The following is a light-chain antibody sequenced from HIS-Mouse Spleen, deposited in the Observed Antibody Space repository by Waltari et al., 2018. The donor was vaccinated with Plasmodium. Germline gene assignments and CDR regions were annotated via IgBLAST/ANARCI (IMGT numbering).Light chain of an antibody. CDR1: QSVGSN. J-gene: IGKJ3*01. Sequence: EIVITPSPATLSVSPGERSTLSCRASQSVGSNFAWYQQKPGQAPRLLIYGASTRATGIPARFSGSGSGTEFTLTISSLQSEDFAVYYCQQYNNWSFTFGPGTKVDIK. CDR2: GAS. CDR3: QQYNNWSFT. V-gene: IGKV3-15*01.